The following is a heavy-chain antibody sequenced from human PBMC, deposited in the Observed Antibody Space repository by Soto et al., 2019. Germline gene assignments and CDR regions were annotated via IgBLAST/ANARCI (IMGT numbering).Heavy chain of an antibody. CDR1: GFTFSSYS. D-gene: IGHD4-17*01. J-gene: IGHJ4*02. Sequence: PGGSLRLSCAASGFTFSSYSMNWVRQAPGKGLEWVSYISSSSSTIYYADSVKGRFTISRDNAKNSLYLQMNSLRDEDTAVYYCARDFYGSTTVTADDYWGQGTLVTVSS. CDR2: ISSSSSTI. CDR3: ARDFYGSTTVTADDY. V-gene: IGHV3-48*02.